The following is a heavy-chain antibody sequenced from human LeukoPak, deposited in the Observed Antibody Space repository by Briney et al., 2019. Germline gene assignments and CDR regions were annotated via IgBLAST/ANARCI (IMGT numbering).Heavy chain of an antibody. V-gene: IGHV4-34*01. Sequence: SETLSLTCAVYGGSFSGYYWSWIRQPPGKGLEWIGEINHSGSTNYNPSLKSRVTISVDTSKNQFSLKLSSVTAADTAVYYCARVRRYCSSTSCYAHYYCYGMDVWGQGTTVTVSS. J-gene: IGHJ6*02. CDR2: INHSGST. D-gene: IGHD2-2*01. CDR3: ARVRRYCSSTSCYAHYYCYGMDV. CDR1: GGSFSGYY.